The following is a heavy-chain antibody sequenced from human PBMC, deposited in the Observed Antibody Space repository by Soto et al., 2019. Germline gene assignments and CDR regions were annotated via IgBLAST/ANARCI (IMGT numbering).Heavy chain of an antibody. D-gene: IGHD3-22*01. CDR3: ARDYYDSSGNYPRFDY. CDR2: IKQDGSEK. CDR1: GFTFTSYW. Sequence: GGSLRLSCAASGFTFTSYWISWVRQAPGKGLEWVANIKQDGSEKYYVDSVKGRFTISRDNAKNSLYLQMNSLRAEDTAVYYCARDYYDSSGNYPRFDYWGQGTLVTVSS. J-gene: IGHJ4*02. V-gene: IGHV3-7*04.